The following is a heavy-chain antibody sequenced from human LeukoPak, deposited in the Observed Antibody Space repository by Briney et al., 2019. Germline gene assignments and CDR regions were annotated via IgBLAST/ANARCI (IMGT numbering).Heavy chain of an antibody. CDR3: ATPRGIWHYFDY. J-gene: IGHJ4*02. Sequence: PSQTLSLTCTVSGGSISSGGYYWSWIRQPPGKGLEWIGSMYHSGSTYYNPSLKSRVTISADTSKNQFSLKLSSVTAADTAVYYCATPRGIWHYFDYWGQGTLVTVSS. CDR1: GGSISSGGYY. D-gene: IGHD3-16*01. CDR2: MYHSGST. V-gene: IGHV4-39*07.